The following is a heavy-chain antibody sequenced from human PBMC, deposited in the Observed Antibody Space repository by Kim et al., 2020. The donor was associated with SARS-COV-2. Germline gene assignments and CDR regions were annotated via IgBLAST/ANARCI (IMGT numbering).Heavy chain of an antibody. CDR3: EKPYYDSLTGYYYYFDY. CDR1: GFTFSSYG. D-gene: IGHD3-9*01. Sequence: GGSLRLSCAASGFTFSSYGMHWVRQAPGKGLEWVAVISYDGSNKYYADSVKGRFTISRDNSKNTLYLQMNSLRAEDTAVYYCEKPYYDSLTGYYYYFDY. J-gene: IGHJ4*01. V-gene: IGHV3-30*18. CDR2: ISYDGSNK.